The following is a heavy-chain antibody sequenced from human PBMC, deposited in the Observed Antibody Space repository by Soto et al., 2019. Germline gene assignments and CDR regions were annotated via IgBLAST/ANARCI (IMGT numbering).Heavy chain of an antibody. J-gene: IGHJ5*02. Sequence: VKVSCKASGYPFSDNQIHWLRRAPGQGLEWMGRINPKSDDTNYAQKFQGRVTMTRDTSIDTAYLELTGLTSDDTATYYCARKHSLDYIQWGLDPWGQGTLVTVSS. CDR2: INPKSDDT. V-gene: IGHV1-2*02. D-gene: IGHD4-4*01. CDR1: GYPFSDNQ. CDR3: ARKHSLDYIQWGLDP.